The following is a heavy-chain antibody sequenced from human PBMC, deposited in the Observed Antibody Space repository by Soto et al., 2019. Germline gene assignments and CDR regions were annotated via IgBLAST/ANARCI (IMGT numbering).Heavy chain of an antibody. CDR1: GGSISSGDYY. Sequence: PSETLSLTCTVSGGSISSGDYYWSWIRQPPGKGLEWIGYIYYSGSTYYNPSLKSRVTISVDTSKNQFSLKLSSVTAADTAVYYCARVYSSGWYVDYWGQGTLVTVSS. V-gene: IGHV4-30-4*01. D-gene: IGHD6-19*01. J-gene: IGHJ4*02. CDR3: ARVYSSGWYVDY. CDR2: IYYSGST.